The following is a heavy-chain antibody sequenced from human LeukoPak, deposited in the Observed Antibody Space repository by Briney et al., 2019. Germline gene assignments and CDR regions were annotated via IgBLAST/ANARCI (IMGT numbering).Heavy chain of an antibody. V-gene: IGHV3-23*01. CDR3: AKAIDSRGYWYERGADY. D-gene: IGHD3-22*01. CDR2: ISGSGDNT. Sequence: GGSLRLSCAASGFTFSSYAMSWVRQAPGKGLEWVSGISGSGDNTYYADSVKGRFTISRDNSKNTMFLQMSSLRAEDTAIYYCAKAIDSRGYWYERGADYWGQGTLVTVSS. CDR1: GFTFSSYA. J-gene: IGHJ4*02.